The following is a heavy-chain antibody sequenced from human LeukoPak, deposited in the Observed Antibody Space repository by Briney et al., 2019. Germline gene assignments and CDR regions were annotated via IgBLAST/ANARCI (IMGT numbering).Heavy chain of an antibody. D-gene: IGHD5-24*01. J-gene: IGHJ4*02. V-gene: IGHV1-8*01. Sequence: ASVKVSCKASGYTFTSYDINWVRQATGQGLEWMGWMNPNSGNTGYAQKFQGRVTMTRNTSISTAYMELSSLRSEDTAVYYCARGHGGPVEMATIPFDYWGQGTLVTASS. CDR1: GYTFTSYD. CDR3: ARGHGGPVEMATIPFDY. CDR2: MNPNSGNT.